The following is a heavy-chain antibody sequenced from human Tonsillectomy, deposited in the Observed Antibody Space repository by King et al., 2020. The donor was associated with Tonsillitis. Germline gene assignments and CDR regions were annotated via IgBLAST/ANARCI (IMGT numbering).Heavy chain of an antibody. CDR2: KWYDGTYK. J-gene: IGHJ4*02. D-gene: IGHD3-22*01. V-gene: IGHV3-33*01. Sequence: VQLVESGGGVVQPGTSLRLSCAASGFTFSDYAMHWVRQAPGKGLEWVAVKWYDGTYKYYADSMKGRFTISRDNSKNTLYLQMNSPRAEDTAVYYCARHRSHYDNLGGFDYWGQGTLVTVSS. CDR3: ARHRSHYDNLGGFDY. CDR1: GFTFSDYA.